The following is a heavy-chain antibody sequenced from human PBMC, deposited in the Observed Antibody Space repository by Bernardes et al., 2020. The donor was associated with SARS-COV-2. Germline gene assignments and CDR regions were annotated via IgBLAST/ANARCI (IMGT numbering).Heavy chain of an antibody. D-gene: IGHD2-21*01. V-gene: IGHV3-48*01. CDR3: ARDDWSAGGYYYGMDV. CDR1: GFTFSSYS. CDR2: ISSSSSTI. J-gene: IGHJ6*02. Sequence: GGSLRLSCAASGFTFSSYSMNWVRQAPGKGLEWVSYISSSSSTIYYADSVKGRFTISRDNAKNSLYLQMNSLRAEDTAVYYCARDDWSAGGYYYGMDVWGQGTTVTVSS.